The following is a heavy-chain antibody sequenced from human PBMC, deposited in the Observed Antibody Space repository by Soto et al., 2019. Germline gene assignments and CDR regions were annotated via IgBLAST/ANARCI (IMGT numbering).Heavy chain of an antibody. CDR1: GFTFSSYA. V-gene: IGHV3-30-3*01. J-gene: IGHJ5*02. CDR2: ISYDGSDK. D-gene: IGHD3-9*01. Sequence: GGSLRLSCAASGFTFSSYAMHWVRQAPGKGLEWVALISYDGSDKDYADSVKGRFTISRDNSRNTLFLQMNSLRAEDTAVYYCAREADILNWFDPWGQGTLVTVSS. CDR3: AREADILNWFDP.